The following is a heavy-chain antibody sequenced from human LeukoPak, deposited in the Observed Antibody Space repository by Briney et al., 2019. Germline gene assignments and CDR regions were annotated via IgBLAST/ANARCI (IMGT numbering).Heavy chain of an antibody. CDR3: ARSRCSGGSCYPNWFDP. Sequence: SGTLSLTCGVSGDSISSTNWWNWVRQPPGKGLEWIGEIYHSGSTNYSPSLKSRVTMSVDKSKNHFSLTLYSVTAADTAVYYCARSRCSGGSCYPNWFDPWGQGTLVIVSS. CDR1: GDSISSTNW. CDR2: IYHSGST. J-gene: IGHJ5*02. V-gene: IGHV4-4*02. D-gene: IGHD2-15*01.